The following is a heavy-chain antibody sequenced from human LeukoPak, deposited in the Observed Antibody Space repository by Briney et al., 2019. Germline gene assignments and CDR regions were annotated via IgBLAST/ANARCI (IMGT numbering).Heavy chain of an antibody. CDR2: INPNSGGT. CDR1: GYTFTGYY. V-gene: IGHV1-2*02. J-gene: IGHJ3*02. D-gene: IGHD6-13*01. CDR3: ARDVGSSWYERYAFDI. Sequence: ASVKVSCKASGYTFTGYYMHWVRPAPGQGLEWMGWINPNSGGTNYAQKFQGRVTMTRDTSISTAYMELSRLRSDDTAVYYCARDVGSSWYERYAFDIWGQGTMVTVSS.